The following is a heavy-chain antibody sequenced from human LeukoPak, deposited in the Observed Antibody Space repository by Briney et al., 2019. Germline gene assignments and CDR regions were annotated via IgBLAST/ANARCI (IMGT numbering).Heavy chain of an antibody. CDR3: ARVSGTYYYWFDP. D-gene: IGHD1-26*01. CDR2: ISAYSGST. V-gene: IGHV1-18*01. Sequence: ASVKVSCTASGYTFNSYGISWVRQAPGQGLEWMGWISAYSGSTNYAQKLQGRVTMTKDTSTSTAYMELRSLRSDDTAVYYCARVSGTYYYWFDPWGQGTLVTVSS. CDR1: GYTFNSYG. J-gene: IGHJ5*02.